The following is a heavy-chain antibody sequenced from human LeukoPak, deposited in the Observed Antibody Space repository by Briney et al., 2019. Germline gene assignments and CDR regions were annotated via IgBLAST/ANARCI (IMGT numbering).Heavy chain of an antibody. V-gene: IGHV3-7*01. CDR1: GFTFSSYW. D-gene: IGHD7-27*01. J-gene: IGHJ4*02. Sequence: GGSLRLSCAASGFTFSSYWMGWVRQAPGKRLEWVANMNIDGSEKYYADSVKGRFTISRDNARNSVYLQMNSLRVEDTAVYYCAIDPNWGTHSWGQGVLVTVSS. CDR3: AIDPNWGTHS. CDR2: MNIDGSEK.